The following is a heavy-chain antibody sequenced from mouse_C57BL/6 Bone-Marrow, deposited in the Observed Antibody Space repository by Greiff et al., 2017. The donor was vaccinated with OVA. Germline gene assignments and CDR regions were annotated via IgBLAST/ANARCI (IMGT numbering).Heavy chain of an antibody. V-gene: IGHV1-69*01. J-gene: IGHJ2*01. CDR3: ARAVLLTIDY. Sequence: QVQLQQPGAELVMPGASVKLSCKASGYTFTSYWMHWVKQRPGQGLEWIGEIDPSDSYTNYNQKFKGKSTLTVEKSSSTAYMRLSSLTSEDSAVYYCARAVLLTIDYWGKGTTLTVSS. CDR2: IDPSDSYT. D-gene: IGHD1-1*01. CDR1: GYTFTSYW.